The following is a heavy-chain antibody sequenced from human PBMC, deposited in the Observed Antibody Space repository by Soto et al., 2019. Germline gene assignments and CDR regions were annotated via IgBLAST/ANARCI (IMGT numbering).Heavy chain of an antibody. J-gene: IGHJ4*02. D-gene: IGHD1-26*01. V-gene: IGHV4-34*01. CDR1: GWPFGASI. CDR3: ARGLISGSHYSGGWYYFDS. Sequence: PSDPLSPTCDPFGWPFGASIWTWIPQAPGKGLQWIGQINHSGSANYNPSLKSRVTISVHTSSSQFSLELSSVTAADTAVYYCARGLISGSHYSGGWYYFDSWGQGTQVT. CDR2: INHSGSA.